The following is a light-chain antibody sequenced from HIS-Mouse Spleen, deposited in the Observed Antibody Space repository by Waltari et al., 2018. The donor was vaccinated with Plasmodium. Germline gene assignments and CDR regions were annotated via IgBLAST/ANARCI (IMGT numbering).Light chain of an antibody. J-gene: IGKJ4*01. Sequence: DIVLTQSPATLSLSPGDRATLSSRASQSVSSYLAWYQQKPGQAPRLLIYDASNRATGIPARFSGSGSGTDFTLTISSLEPEDFAVYYCQQRSNWLTFGGGTKVEIK. CDR3: QQRSNWLT. CDR1: QSVSSY. V-gene: IGKV3-11*01. CDR2: DAS.